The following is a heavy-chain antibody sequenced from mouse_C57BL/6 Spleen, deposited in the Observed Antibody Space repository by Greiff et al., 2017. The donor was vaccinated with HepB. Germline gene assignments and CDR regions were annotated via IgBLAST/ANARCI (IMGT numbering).Heavy chain of an antibody. J-gene: IGHJ2*01. CDR2: ISDGGSYT. V-gene: IGHV5-4*01. Sequence: EVQLVESGGGLVKPGGSLKLSCAASGFTFSSYAMSWVRQTPEKRLEWVATISDGGSYTFYPDNVKGRFTISRDNAKNNLYLQMSHLKSEDTAMYYCARDPDGYLDYWGQGTTLTVSS. D-gene: IGHD2-3*01. CDR1: GFTFSSYA. CDR3: ARDPDGYLDY.